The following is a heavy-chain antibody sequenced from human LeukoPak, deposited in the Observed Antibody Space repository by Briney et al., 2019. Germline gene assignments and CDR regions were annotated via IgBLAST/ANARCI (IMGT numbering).Heavy chain of an antibody. D-gene: IGHD3-10*01. V-gene: IGHV3-33*01. CDR3: ARGITMVRGLSPDAFDI. CDR1: GFTFSSYG. J-gene: IGHJ3*02. CDR2: IWYDGSNK. Sequence: GRSLRLSCAASGFTFSSYGMHWVRQAPGKGLEWVAVIWYDGSNKYYADSVKGRFTISRDNSKNTLYLQMNSLRAEDTAVYYCARGITMVRGLSPDAFDIWGQGTMVTVSS.